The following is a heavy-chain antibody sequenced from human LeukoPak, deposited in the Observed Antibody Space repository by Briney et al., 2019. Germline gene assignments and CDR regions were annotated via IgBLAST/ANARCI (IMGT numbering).Heavy chain of an antibody. CDR2: MMYSGNT. D-gene: IGHD3-22*01. CDR3: ARLPLLDHSGYYSI. CDR1: GDSLSRGSYY. V-gene: IGHV4-39*01. J-gene: IGHJ4*02. Sequence: SETLSFNSTGPGDSLSRGSYYRGWILQPPRKGLEWIGNMMYSGNTYHNPSLKSRVFMSVDRSKNQFSLELNSVTAADTAVYYCARLPLLDHSGYYSIWGQGTLVTVSS.